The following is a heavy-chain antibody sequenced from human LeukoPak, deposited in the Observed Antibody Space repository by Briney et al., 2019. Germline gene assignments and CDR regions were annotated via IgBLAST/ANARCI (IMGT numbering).Heavy chain of an antibody. V-gene: IGHV3-30*04. CDR3: ARDLVSSTRIQLWFNHYYGMDV. D-gene: IGHD5-18*01. CDR1: GFTFSSYA. CDR2: ISYDGSNK. J-gene: IGHJ6*02. Sequence: GGSLRLSCAASGFTFSSYAMHWVRQAPGKGLEWVAVISYDGSNKYYADSVKGRFTISRDNSKNTLYLQMNSLRAEDTAVYYCARDLVSSTRIQLWFNHYYGMDVWGQGTTVTVSS.